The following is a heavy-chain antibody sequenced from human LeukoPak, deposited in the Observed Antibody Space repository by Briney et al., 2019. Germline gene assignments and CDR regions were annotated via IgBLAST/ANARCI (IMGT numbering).Heavy chain of an antibody. V-gene: IGHV1-24*01. Sequence: GASVKVSCKVSGYTLTELSMHWVRQAPGKGLEWMGGFDPEDGETIYAQKFQGRVTMTEDTSTDTAYMELSSLRSEDTAVYYCATDHNVRSKCYYDSSGYPLHFQHWGQGTLVTVSS. CDR2: FDPEDGET. J-gene: IGHJ1*01. CDR3: ATDHNVRSKCYYDSSGYPLHFQH. D-gene: IGHD3-22*01. CDR1: GYTLTELS.